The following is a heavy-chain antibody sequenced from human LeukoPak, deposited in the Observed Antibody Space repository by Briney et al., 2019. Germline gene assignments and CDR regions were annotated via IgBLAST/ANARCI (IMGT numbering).Heavy chain of an antibody. J-gene: IGHJ3*02. Sequence: GGSLRLSCAASGFTFSSYALSWVRQAPGKGLEWVSAISGSGVSTYYADSVKGRFTISRDNSKNTLYLQMNSLRAEDTAVYYCARVISGGEAFDIWGQGTMITVSS. V-gene: IGHV3-23*01. CDR3: ARVISGGEAFDI. D-gene: IGHD6-25*01. CDR2: ISGSGVST. CDR1: GFTFSSYA.